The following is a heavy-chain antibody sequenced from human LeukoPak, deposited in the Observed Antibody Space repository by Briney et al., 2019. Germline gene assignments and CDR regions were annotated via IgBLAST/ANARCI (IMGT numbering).Heavy chain of an antibody. V-gene: IGHV1-8*01. CDR1: GYTLTTSD. J-gene: IGHJ6*02. Sequence: GASVKVSCKASGYTLTTSDINWARQATGQGLEWMGWMSPNTGHTGFTQKFQGRVTMTRSISLNTAYMELSSLRSEDTAVYFCGRVQSGSLLRYGMDVWGQGTTVTVSS. CDR2: MSPNTGHT. CDR3: GRVQSGSLLRYGMDV. D-gene: IGHD3-10*01.